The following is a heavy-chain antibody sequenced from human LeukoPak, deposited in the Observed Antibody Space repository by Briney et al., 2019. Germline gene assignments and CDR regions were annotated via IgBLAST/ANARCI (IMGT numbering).Heavy chain of an antibody. J-gene: IGHJ4*02. CDR3: ARGRTPKVAGLEGD. D-gene: IGHD6-19*01. CDR1: GYTFTSYD. CDR2: MNPNSGNT. V-gene: IGHV1-8*01. Sequence: ASVKVSCKASGYTFTSYDINWVRQATGQGLEWMGWMNPNSGNTGYAQKFQDRLTLTRNTSISTAYMELSSLRSEDTAVYYCARGRTPKVAGLEGDWGQGTLVTVSS.